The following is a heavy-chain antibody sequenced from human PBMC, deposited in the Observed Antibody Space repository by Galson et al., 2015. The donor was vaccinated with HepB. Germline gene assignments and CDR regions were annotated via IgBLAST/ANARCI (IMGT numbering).Heavy chain of an antibody. CDR3: ARETAPGYSYFYYGMDV. CDR2: ISSTSTYT. CDR1: GFTFSDYY. Sequence: PRLSCAASGFTFSDYYMSWVRQAPGKGLEWVSYISSTSTYTNYADSVKGRFTVSRDNAKNSLYLQMNSLRAEDTAVYYCARETAPGYSYFYYGMDVWGQGTTVTVSS. V-gene: IGHV3-11*05. J-gene: IGHJ6*02. D-gene: IGHD6-13*01.